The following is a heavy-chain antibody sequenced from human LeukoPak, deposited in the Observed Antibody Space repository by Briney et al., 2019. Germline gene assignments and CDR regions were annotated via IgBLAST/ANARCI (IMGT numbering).Heavy chain of an antibody. Sequence: GGSLRLSRAASGFTSSSYAMSTVRHAPGKGLEWGSAISGSGGITYYADSVKGRFTISRDNSKNTLYLQINSLRAEDTAVYYCAKVAGYSSSRSGTLDYWGQGTLVTVSS. CDR2: ISGSGGIT. CDR1: GFTSSSYA. D-gene: IGHD6-13*01. V-gene: IGHV3-23*01. CDR3: AKVAGYSSSRSGTLDY. J-gene: IGHJ4*02.